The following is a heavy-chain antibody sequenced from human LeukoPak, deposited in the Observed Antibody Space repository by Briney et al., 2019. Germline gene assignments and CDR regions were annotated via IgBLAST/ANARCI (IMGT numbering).Heavy chain of an antibody. V-gene: IGHV3-30*02. Sequence: GGSLRLSCAASGLIFKNFGMYWVRQAPGKGLDWVAFIRYDGSRTYYTDSVKGRFTISRDNSNNTLYLQMNSLRPEDTAVYFCAKDRSWGMNSAEYWGQGTLVTVSS. CDR3: AKDRSWGMNSAEY. CDR2: IRYDGSRT. D-gene: IGHD7-27*01. J-gene: IGHJ4*02. CDR1: GLIFKNFG.